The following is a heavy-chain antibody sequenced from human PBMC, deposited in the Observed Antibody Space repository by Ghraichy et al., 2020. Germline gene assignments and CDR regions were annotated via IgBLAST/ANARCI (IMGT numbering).Heavy chain of an antibody. Sequence: GGSLRLSCAASGFTFSTYAMSWVRQAPGKGLEWVSSISGSGGSTYYADSVKGRFTISRDNSKNTLYLQMNSLRAEDTAVYYCAKDHDVVGVAATPVYWGQGTLVTVSS. D-gene: IGHD2-15*01. V-gene: IGHV3-23*01. CDR2: ISGSGGST. CDR3: AKDHDVVGVAATPVY. J-gene: IGHJ4*02. CDR1: GFTFSTYA.